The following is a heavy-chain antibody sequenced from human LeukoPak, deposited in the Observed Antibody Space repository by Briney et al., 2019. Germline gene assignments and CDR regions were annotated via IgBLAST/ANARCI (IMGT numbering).Heavy chain of an antibody. D-gene: IGHD6-13*01. V-gene: IGHV3-30*04. J-gene: IGHJ4*02. CDR3: ARDGPSSPRGLTTYYFDY. Sequence: GRSLRLSCAASGFTFSSYAMHWVRQAPGKGLEWVAVISYDGSNKYYADSVKGRFTISRGNSKNTLYLQMNSLRAEDTAVYYCARDGPSSPRGLTTYYFDYWGQGTLVTVSS. CDR1: GFTFSSYA. CDR2: ISYDGSNK.